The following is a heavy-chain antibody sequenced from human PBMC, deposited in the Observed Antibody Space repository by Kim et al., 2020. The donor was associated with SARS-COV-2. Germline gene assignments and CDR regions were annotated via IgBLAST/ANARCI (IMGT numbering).Heavy chain of an antibody. J-gene: IGHJ6*02. CDR2: ISGSGGGT. CDR3: AKAHWEEYYGMDV. D-gene: IGHD1-26*01. V-gene: IGHV3-23*01. Sequence: GGSLRLSCAASGFSFSSYAMTWVRQAPGKGLEWVSVISGSGGGTYYSDSVKGRFTVSRDNSKKTLFLQMNSLTAEDTAIYYCAKAHWEEYYGMDVWGQGTTVTVSS. CDR1: GFSFSSYA.